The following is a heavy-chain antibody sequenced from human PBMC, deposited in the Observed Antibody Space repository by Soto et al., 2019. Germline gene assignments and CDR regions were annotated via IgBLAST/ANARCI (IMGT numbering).Heavy chain of an antibody. Sequence: QVQLVESGGGVVQPGRSLSLSCAASGFTFSSYGMHWVRQAPGKGLEWVAVISYDGSNKYYADSVKGRFTISRDKSKNTLYLQMNRLRAQDTAVYYCALISEGGHFDYWGQGTLVTVSA. V-gene: IGHV3-30*03. CDR1: GFTFSSYG. D-gene: IGHD3-16*01. J-gene: IGHJ4*02. CDR3: ALISEGGHFDY. CDR2: ISYDGSNK.